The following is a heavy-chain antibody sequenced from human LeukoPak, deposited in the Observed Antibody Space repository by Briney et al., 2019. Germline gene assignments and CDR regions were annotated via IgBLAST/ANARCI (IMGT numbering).Heavy chain of an antibody. CDR1: GFTFSSYS. J-gene: IGHJ5*02. V-gene: IGHV3-21*01. CDR2: ISSSSSYI. D-gene: IGHD3-10*01. Sequence: GGSLRLSCAASGFTFSSYSMNWVRQAPGQGLEWVSSISSSSSYIYYADSVKGRFTISRDNAKNSLYLQMNSLRAEDTAVYYCARDKDGSGSYSSWFDPWGQGTLVTVSS. CDR3: ARDKDGSGSYSSWFDP.